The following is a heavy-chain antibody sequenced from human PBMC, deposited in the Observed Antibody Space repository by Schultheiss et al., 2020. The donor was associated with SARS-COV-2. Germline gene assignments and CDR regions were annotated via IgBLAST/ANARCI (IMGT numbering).Heavy chain of an antibody. CDR2: IKQDGSEK. D-gene: IGHD2/OR15-2a*01. V-gene: IGHV3-7*01. CDR3: ARLRRDVTSDAFDI. J-gene: IGHJ3*02. Sequence: GGSLRLSCAASGFTFSSYAMHWVRQAPGKGLEWVANIKQDGSEKYYVDSVKGRFTISRDNAKNSLYLQMNSLRAEDTAVYYCARLRRDVTSDAFDIWGQGTMVTVSS. CDR1: GFTFSSYA.